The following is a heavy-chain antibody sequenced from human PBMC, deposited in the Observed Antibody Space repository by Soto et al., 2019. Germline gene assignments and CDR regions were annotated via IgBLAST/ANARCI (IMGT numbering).Heavy chain of an antibody. CDR1: GYTFTGYY. CDR3: ARGRWNVEMATIKDY. J-gene: IGHJ4*02. V-gene: IGHV1-2*02. Sequence: ASVKVSCKASGYTFTGYYMHWVRQAPGQGLEWMGWINPNSGGTNYAQKFQGRVTMTRDTSISTAYMELSRLRSDDTAVYYCARGRWNVEMATIKDYWGQGTLVTVSS. D-gene: IGHD5-12*01. CDR2: INPNSGGT.